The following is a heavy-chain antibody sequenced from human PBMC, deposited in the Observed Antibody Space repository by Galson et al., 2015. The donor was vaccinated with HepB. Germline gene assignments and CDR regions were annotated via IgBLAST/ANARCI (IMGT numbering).Heavy chain of an antibody. CDR2: IWDDGSNK. CDR3: AREVRVGRYCSGGSCPYSY. Sequence: SLRLSCAASGFTFSSYGIHWVRQAPGKGLEWVAVIWDDGSNKDYADSVKGRFTISRDNSKNTLYLQMNSLRAEDTAVYYCAREVRVGRYCSGGSCPYSYWGQGTLVTVSS. V-gene: IGHV3-33*01. D-gene: IGHD2-15*01. CDR1: GFTFSSYG. J-gene: IGHJ4*02.